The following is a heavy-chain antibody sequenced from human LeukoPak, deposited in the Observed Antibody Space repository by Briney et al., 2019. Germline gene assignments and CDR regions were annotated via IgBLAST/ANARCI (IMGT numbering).Heavy chain of an antibody. CDR2: IYYSGST. CDR3: ARVPTWSNYYFDY. J-gene: IGHJ4*02. Sequence: SETLSLTCTVSGGSISSSSYYWGWIRQPPGKGLEWIGSIYYSGSTYYNPSLKSRVTISVDTSKNQFSLKLSSVTAADTAVYYCARVPTWSNYYFDYWGQGALVTVSS. D-gene: IGHD1-1*01. V-gene: IGHV4-39*07. CDR1: GGSISSSSYY.